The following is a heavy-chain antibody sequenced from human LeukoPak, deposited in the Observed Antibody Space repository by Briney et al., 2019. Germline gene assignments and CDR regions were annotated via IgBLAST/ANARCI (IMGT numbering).Heavy chain of an antibody. CDR3: TREVRSAWASFDP. D-gene: IGHD1-26*01. CDR1: GGSISSSSYY. Sequence: SETLSLTCTVSGGSISSSSYYWSWLRQPPGTGLEWIGYIYYSGSTNYNPSLKSRVTISVDTSKNQFSLKLSSVTAADTAVYYCTREVRSAWASFDPWGQGTLVIVSS. J-gene: IGHJ5*02. V-gene: IGHV4-61*01. CDR2: IYYSGST.